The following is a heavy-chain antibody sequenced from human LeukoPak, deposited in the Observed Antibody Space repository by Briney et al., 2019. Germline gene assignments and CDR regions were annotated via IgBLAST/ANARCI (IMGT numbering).Heavy chain of an antibody. D-gene: IGHD2-2*01. CDR3: ARDRVRSVVVPAAPQDY. V-gene: IGHV3-30*04. CDR1: GFTFSSYA. Sequence: GGSLRLSCAASGFTFSSYAMHWVRQAPGQGLEWVAVISYDGSNIYYADSVKGRFTISRDNSKNTLYLQINSLRDADTAVYYCARDRVRSVVVPAAPQDYWGQGTLVTVSS. CDR2: ISYDGSNI. J-gene: IGHJ4*02.